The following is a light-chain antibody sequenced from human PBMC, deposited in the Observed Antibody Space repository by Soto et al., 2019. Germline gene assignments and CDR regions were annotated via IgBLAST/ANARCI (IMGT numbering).Light chain of an antibody. J-gene: IGLJ3*02. V-gene: IGLV2-14*03. CDR3: SSYSRTSSLGV. CDR1: SSDVGDYNY. Sequence: QSVLTQPASVSGSPGQSVTISCTGTSSDVGDYNYVSWYQRHPGKAPRLIIYDVSHRPSGVSNRFSGSKSGNTASLAISGLQAEDEADYFCSSYSRTSSLGVFGGGTQLTVL. CDR2: DVS.